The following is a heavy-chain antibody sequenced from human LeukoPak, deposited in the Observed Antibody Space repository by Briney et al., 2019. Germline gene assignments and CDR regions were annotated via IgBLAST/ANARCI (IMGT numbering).Heavy chain of an antibody. J-gene: IGHJ3*02. CDR2: ISWNSGSI. CDR1: GFTFDDYA. V-gene: IGHV3-9*01. D-gene: IGHD1-26*01. Sequence: GGSLRLSCAASGFTFDDYAMHWVRQAPGKGLEWVSGISWNSGSIGYADSVKGRFTISRDNAKNSLYLQMNSLRAEDTALYYCAKDRSATPLKEDAFDIWGQGTMVTVSS. CDR3: AKDRSATPLKEDAFDI.